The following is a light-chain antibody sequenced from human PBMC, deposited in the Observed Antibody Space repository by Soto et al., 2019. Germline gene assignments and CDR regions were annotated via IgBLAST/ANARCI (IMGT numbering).Light chain of an antibody. CDR3: QKRRDWPST. Sequence: EIVLTQSPATLSLSPWDRATLSCRASQSVGSYLGWYQQRPGQAPRLLIYDASNRATGIPARFSGSGSGTDFTLTISSLEPEDCAVYYCQKRRDWPSTFGGGTKVEIK. V-gene: IGKV3-11*01. CDR2: DAS. CDR1: QSVGSY. J-gene: IGKJ4*01.